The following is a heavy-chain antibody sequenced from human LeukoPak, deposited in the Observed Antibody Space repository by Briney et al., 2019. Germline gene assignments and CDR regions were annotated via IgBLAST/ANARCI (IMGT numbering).Heavy chain of an antibody. V-gene: IGHV4-59*12. Sequence: SETLSLTCTVSGGSISSYYWSWIRQPPGKGLEWIGYIYYSGSTNYNPSLKSRVTISVDTSKNQFSLKLSSVTAADTAVYYCARGVKKIQLWFNDPWGQGTLVTVSS. J-gene: IGHJ5*02. CDR3: ARGVKKIQLWFNDP. CDR2: IYYSGST. CDR1: GGSISSYY. D-gene: IGHD5-18*01.